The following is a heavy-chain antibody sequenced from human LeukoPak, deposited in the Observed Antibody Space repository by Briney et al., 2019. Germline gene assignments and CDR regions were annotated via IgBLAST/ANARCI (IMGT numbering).Heavy chain of an antibody. Sequence: GGSLRLSCAASGFTFSSYAMHWVRQAPGKGLEWVAVISYDGSNKYYADSVKGRFTISRDNSKNTLYLQMNSLRAEDTAVYYCVRVSGYYLPFDYWGQGTLVTVSS. V-gene: IGHV3-30-3*01. J-gene: IGHJ4*02. CDR3: VRVSGYYLPFDY. CDR2: ISYDGSNK. D-gene: IGHD3-22*01. CDR1: GFTFSSYA.